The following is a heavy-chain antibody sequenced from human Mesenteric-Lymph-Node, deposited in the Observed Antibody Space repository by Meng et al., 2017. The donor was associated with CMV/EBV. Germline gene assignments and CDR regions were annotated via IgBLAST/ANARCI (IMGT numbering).Heavy chain of an antibody. CDR2: ISAYNGNT. D-gene: IGHD2-2*02. V-gene: IGHV1-18*04. CDR3: ARSGCSSTSCYTIYYYYGMDV. J-gene: IGHJ6*02. CDR1: GYPFTSYY. Sequence: ASVKVSCKASGYPFTSYYMHWVRQAPGQGLEWMGWISAYNGNTNYAQKLQGRVTMTTDTSTSTAYMELRSLRSDDTAVYYCARSGCSSTSCYTIYYYYGMDVWGQGTTVTVSS.